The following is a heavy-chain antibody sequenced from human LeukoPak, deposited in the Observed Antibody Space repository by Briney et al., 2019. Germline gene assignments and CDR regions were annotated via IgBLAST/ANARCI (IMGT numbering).Heavy chain of an antibody. Sequence: PGGSLRLSCAASGFTFSSYWMSWVRQAPGKGLEWVANIKQDGSEKYYVDSVKGRFTISRDNAKNSLYPQMNSLRAEDTAVYYCASGGVYYGSGSYPYYFDYWGQGTLVTVSS. D-gene: IGHD3-10*01. CDR3: ASGGVYYGSGSYPYYFDY. J-gene: IGHJ4*02. CDR1: GFTFSSYW. V-gene: IGHV3-7*01. CDR2: IKQDGSEK.